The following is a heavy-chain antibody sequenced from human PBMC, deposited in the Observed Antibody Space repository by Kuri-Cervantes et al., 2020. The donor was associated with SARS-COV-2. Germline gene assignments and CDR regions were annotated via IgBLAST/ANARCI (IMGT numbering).Heavy chain of an antibody. CDR3: AKDLYSYGYYYYGMDV. D-gene: IGHD5-18*01. CDR2: ISSSSTYT. V-gene: IGHV3-11*05. J-gene: IGHJ6*02. Sequence: GESLKISCAASGFTFSDYYMSWIRQSPGKGLEWVAYISSSSTYTHYAESMEGRFSVSRDNDRNSLYLQMSSLRAEDTAVYYCAKDLYSYGYYYYGMDVWGQGTTVTVSS. CDR1: GFTFSDYY.